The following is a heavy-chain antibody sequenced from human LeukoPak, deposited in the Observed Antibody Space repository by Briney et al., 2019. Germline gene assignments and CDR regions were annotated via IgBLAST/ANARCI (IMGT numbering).Heavy chain of an antibody. D-gene: IGHD2-15*01. J-gene: IGHJ4*02. CDR2: INGNGGST. CDR1: GFTFDDYD. V-gene: IGHV3-20*04. CDR3: AKSGASGRYFDY. Sequence: GGSLRLSCAASGFTFDDYDMSWLRQAPGKGREGVSGINGNGGSTGYADSVKGRFTISRDNAKNSLYLKMNSLRAEDTALYYCAKSGASGRYFDYWGQGTLVTVSS.